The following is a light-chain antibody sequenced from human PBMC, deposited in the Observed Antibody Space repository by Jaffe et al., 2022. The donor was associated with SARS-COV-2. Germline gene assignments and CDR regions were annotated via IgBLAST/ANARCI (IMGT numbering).Light chain of an antibody. Sequence: QSALTQPASVSGSPGQSITISCTGTSSDVGGYNYVSWYQQHPGKAPKLMIYEVSNRPSGVPDRFSGSKSGNTASLTISGLQAEDEADYYCSSYTSSSTPGVFGGGTKLTVL. CDR2: EVS. CDR3: SSYTSSSTPGV. CDR1: SSDVGGYNY. J-gene: IGLJ3*02. V-gene: IGLV2-14*01.